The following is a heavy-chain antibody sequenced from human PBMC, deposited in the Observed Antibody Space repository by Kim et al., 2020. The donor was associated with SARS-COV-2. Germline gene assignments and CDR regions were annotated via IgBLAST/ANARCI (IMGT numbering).Heavy chain of an antibody. CDR2: INHSGST. CDR3: ARERKGRIPIDY. V-gene: IGHV4-34*01. D-gene: IGHD1-1*01. CDR1: GGSFRGYY. Sequence: SETLSLTCAVYGGSFRGYYWSWIRQPPGKGLEWIGEINHSGSTNYNPSLKRRVTISVETSKNQFSLKLSSVTAADTAVYYCARERKGRIPIDYWGQGTLVTVSS. J-gene: IGHJ4*02.